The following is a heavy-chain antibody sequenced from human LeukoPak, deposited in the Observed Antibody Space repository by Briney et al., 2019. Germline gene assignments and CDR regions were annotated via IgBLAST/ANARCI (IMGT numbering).Heavy chain of an antibody. CDR1: GYSFTDYY. CDR2: INPNSGGT. J-gene: IGHJ5*02. CDR3: ARADRLHGGPYLIGP. Sequence: EASVKVSCKTSGYSFTDYYMHWVRQAPGQGLEWMGWINPNSGGTSSAQKFQGRATMTRDTSITTVYMEVRWLTSDDTAIYYCARADRLHGGPYLIGPWGQGTLVTVSS. V-gene: IGHV1-2*02. D-gene: IGHD2-21*01.